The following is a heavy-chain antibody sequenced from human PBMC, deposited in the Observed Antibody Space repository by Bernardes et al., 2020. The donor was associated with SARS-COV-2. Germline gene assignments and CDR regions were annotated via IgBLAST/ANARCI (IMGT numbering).Heavy chain of an antibody. CDR1: GGSISNYNFF. J-gene: IGHJ6*03. D-gene: IGHD2-2*01. CDR3: ARGLSDQLLGWYYYYYMDV. Sequence: SETLSLTCTVSGGSISNYNFFWGWIRQPPGKGLEWIGITHYVGSTYYNPSLKSRVTIAATTSKNQFSLKLRSVTAADTAVYYCARGLSDQLLGWYYYYYMDVWRKGTTVTDPS. V-gene: IGHV4-39*01. CDR2: THYVGST.